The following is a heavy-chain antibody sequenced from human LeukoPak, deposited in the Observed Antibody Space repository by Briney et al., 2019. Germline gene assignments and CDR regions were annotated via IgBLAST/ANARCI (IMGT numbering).Heavy chain of an antibody. CDR1: GGSFSGYY. V-gene: IGHV4-34*01. CDR2: INHSGST. J-gene: IGHJ5*02. CDR3: ARGRVSRYYDSSGYYRGWFDP. Sequence: PSETLSLTCAVYGGSFSGYYWSWIRQPPGKGLEWIGEINHSGSTNYNPSLKSRVTISVDTPKTKFSLKLRSVTDAETAVYYCARGRVSRYYDSSGYYRGWFDPWGQGTLVTVSS. D-gene: IGHD3-22*01.